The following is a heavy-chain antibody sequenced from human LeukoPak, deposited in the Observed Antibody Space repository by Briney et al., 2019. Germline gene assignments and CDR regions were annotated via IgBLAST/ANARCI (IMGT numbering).Heavy chain of an antibody. CDR2: ISSSSSYI. CDR1: GFTFSSYS. D-gene: IGHD6-13*01. CDR3: ARDRYSSSWPDAFDI. V-gene: IGHV3-21*01. Sequence: GGSLRLSCEASGFTFSSYSMNWVRQAPGKGLEWVSSISSSSSYIYYADSVKGRFTISRDNAKNSLYLQMNSLRAEDTAVYYCARDRYSSSWPDAFDIWGQGTMVAVSS. J-gene: IGHJ3*02.